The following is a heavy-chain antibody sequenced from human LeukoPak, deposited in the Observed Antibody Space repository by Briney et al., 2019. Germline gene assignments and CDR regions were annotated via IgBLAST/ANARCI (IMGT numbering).Heavy chain of an antibody. CDR3: ARGQQLGNYYYYYMDV. CDR2: ISSSSSYI. J-gene: IGHJ6*03. Sequence: GGSLRLSCAASGFTFSSYSMSWVRQAPGKGLEWVSSISSSSSYIYYADSVKGRFTISRDNAKNSLYLQMNSLRAEDTAVYYCARGQQLGNYYYYYMDVWGKGTTVTVSS. CDR1: GFTFSSYS. V-gene: IGHV3-21*01. D-gene: IGHD6-13*01.